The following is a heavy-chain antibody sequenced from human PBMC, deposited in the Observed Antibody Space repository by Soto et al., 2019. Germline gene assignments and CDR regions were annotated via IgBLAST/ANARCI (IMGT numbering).Heavy chain of an antibody. CDR1: GYTLTELS. Sequence: GASVKVSCKVSGYTLTELSMHWVRQVPGKGLEWMGGFDPEDGETIYAQKFQGRVTMTEDTSTDTAYMELSSLRSEDTAVYYCANRHIVGDYYFDYWGQGTLVTVSS. D-gene: IGHD2-21*01. J-gene: IGHJ4*02. V-gene: IGHV1-24*01. CDR3: ANRHIVGDYYFDY. CDR2: FDPEDGET.